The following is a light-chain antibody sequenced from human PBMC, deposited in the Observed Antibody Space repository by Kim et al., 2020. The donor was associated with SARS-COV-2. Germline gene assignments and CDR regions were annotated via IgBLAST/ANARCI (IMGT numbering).Light chain of an antibody. CDR1: SLRNYY. V-gene: IGLV3-19*01. Sequence: AWGQTVGNTCQGDSLRNYYASWYQQKPGQAPVVVIYGKNNRRSGIPDRFSGSNSGDTASLTITGAQAEDEADYYCNSRDSNTNRQVFGGGTKLTVL. CDR3: NSRDSNTNRQV. J-gene: IGLJ2*01. CDR2: GKN.